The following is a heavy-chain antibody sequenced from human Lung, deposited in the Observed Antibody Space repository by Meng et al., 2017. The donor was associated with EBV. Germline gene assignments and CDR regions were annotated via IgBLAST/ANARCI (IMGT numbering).Heavy chain of an antibody. D-gene: IGHD5/OR15-5a*01. CDR2: IYYSGST. J-gene: IGHJ4*02. Sequence: VPGLVTPSGPLALTSTGSGGSISNYYWSGIRQPPGKGLEWIGYIYYSGSTHYNPSLKSRVTISVDTSKNQFSLKLSSVTAADTAVYYCARVCEVCLDYWGQGTLVTVSS. CDR1: GGSISNYY. CDR3: ARVCEVCLDY. V-gene: IGHV4-59*12.